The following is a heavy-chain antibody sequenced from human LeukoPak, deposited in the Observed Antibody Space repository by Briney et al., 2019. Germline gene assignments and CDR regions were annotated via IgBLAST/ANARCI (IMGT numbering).Heavy chain of an antibody. V-gene: IGHV4-31*03. D-gene: IGHD3-22*01. CDR1: GGSISSGGYY. CDR3: ARVRYYYDRSVHFDY. CDR2: IYYSGST. Sequence: PSETLSLTCTVSGGSISSGGYYWSWIRQRPGKGLEWIGYIYYSGSTYYNPSLKSRVTISVDTSKNQFSLKLSSVTAADTAVYYCARVRYYYDRSVHFDYWGQGTLVTVSS. J-gene: IGHJ4*02.